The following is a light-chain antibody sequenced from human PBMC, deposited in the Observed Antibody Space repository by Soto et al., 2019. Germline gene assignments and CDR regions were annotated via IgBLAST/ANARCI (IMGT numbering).Light chain of an antibody. J-gene: IGLJ1*01. V-gene: IGLV1-40*01. CDR1: SSNIGAGYD. Sequence: QSVLTQPPSVSGAPGQRVTISCTGSSSNIGAGYDVHWYQQLPGTAPKLLIYHNSNRPSGVPDRFSGSKSGTSASLAITRLQAEDEADYYCQSYDSSLSGSRAFGTGTKVTVL. CDR2: HNS. CDR3: QSYDSSLSGSRA.